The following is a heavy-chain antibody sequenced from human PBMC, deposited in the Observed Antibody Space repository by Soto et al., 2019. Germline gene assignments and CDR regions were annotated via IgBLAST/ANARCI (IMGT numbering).Heavy chain of an antibody. Sequence: EVQLVESGGGLVQPGGSLRLSCAASGFRFSDYYMDWVRQLPGMGLEWVGRTRNKANSYAAEYAPSVRGRFTISRHDSEDSMFLQLNSLKTEDTAVYYCARDTGGSYDSWGQGALVTVSS. D-gene: IGHD1-26*01. CDR2: TRNKANSYAA. V-gene: IGHV3-72*01. J-gene: IGHJ5*01. CDR1: GFRFSDYY. CDR3: ARDTGGSYDS.